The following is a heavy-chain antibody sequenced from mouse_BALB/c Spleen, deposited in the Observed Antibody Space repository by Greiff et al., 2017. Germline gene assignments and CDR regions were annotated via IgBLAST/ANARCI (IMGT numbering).Heavy chain of an antibody. CDR1: GFTFSSYA. Sequence: EVKLMESGGGLVKPGGSLKLSCAASGFTFSSYAMSWVRQTPEKRLEWVASISSGGSTYYPDSVKGRFTISRDNARNILYLQMSSLRSEDTAMYYCARVRYSYAMDYWGQGTSGTVST. CDR2: ISSGGST. J-gene: IGHJ4*01. V-gene: IGHV5-6-5*01. CDR3: ARVRYSYAMDY. D-gene: IGHD2-14*01.